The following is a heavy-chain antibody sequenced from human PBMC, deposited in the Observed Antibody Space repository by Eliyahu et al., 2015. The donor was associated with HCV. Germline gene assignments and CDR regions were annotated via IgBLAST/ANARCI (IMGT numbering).Heavy chain of an antibody. D-gene: IGHD3-10*01. Sequence: QVQLQQSGPGLVKPSQTLSLTCAIXGDSVSXXXAAWNWIRQSPSRGLEWLGRTYYRSKWYNDYAVSVKSRITINPDTSKNQFSLQLNSVTPEDTAVYYCARDLGWEVDWYGALDYWGQGTLVTVSS. J-gene: IGHJ4*02. CDR2: TYYRSKWYN. V-gene: IGHV6-1*01. CDR1: GDSVSXXXAA. CDR3: ARDLGWEVDWYGALDY.